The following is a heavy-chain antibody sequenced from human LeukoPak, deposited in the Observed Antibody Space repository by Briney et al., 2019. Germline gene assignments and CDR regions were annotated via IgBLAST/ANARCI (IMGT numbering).Heavy chain of an antibody. D-gene: IGHD3-3*01. Sequence: PSETLSLTCTVSGGSISSYYWSWIRQPPGKGLEWIGSVYYSGSTYYNPSLKSRVTISVDTSNNQFSLKLSSVTAADTAVYYCARAKSQGFTIFGVVIESFDPWGQGTLVTVSS. V-gene: IGHV4-59*01. CDR1: GGSISSYY. CDR3: ARAKSQGFTIFGVVIESFDP. J-gene: IGHJ5*02. CDR2: VYYSGST.